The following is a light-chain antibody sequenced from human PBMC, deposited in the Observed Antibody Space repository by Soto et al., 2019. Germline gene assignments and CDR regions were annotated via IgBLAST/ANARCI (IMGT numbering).Light chain of an antibody. CDR1: HFVSNNY. CDR2: GAS. Sequence: EIVLTQSPGTLSLSPGERATLSCRVSHFVSNNYLAWYQQKPGQAPRVLIHGASSRATGIPDRFSGSGSGTDFTLTISRLEPEDFAVYYCQQYGSSPWTFGQGTKVDIK. CDR3: QQYGSSPWT. J-gene: IGKJ1*01. V-gene: IGKV3-20*01.